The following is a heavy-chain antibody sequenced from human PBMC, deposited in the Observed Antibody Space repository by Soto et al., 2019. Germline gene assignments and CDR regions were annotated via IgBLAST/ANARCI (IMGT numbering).Heavy chain of an antibody. CDR3: ARDLSWNYFDY. V-gene: IGHV4-39*02. D-gene: IGHD1-1*01. CDR1: GGSMSSSSHY. Sequence: SETLSLTCTVSGGSMSSSSHYWGWIRQPPGKGLEWIGSLYYSGDTYYNPSLKSRVTISVDTSKNQFSLKLSSVTAADTAVYYCARDLSWNYFDYWGQGTLVTVSS. J-gene: IGHJ4*02. CDR2: LYYSGDT.